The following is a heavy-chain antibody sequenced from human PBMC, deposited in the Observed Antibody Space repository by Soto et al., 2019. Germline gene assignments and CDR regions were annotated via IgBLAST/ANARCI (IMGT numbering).Heavy chain of an antibody. D-gene: IGHD6-13*01. V-gene: IGHV4-4*07. CDR1: GGSISEKY. J-gene: IGHJ5*02. CDR3: VASLAASGLNWLDP. Sequence: SETLSLTCIVSGGSISEKYWNWVRQPPGKGLEWIGLIFANGHTDYNPSLKSRVTMSVDASKNQFSLRLTSMTAADTAVYYCVASLAASGLNWLDPWGRGTLVTSPQ. CDR2: IFANGHT.